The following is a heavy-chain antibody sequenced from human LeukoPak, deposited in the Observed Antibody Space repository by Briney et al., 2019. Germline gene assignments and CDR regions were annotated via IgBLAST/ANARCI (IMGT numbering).Heavy chain of an antibody. CDR1: GGTFSSYA. J-gene: IGHJ5*02. D-gene: IGHD3-10*01. V-gene: IGHV1-69*06. CDR2: IIPVFGTA. Sequence: SVKVSCKASGGTFSSYAISWVRQAPGQGLEWMGGIIPVFGTASYAQKFQGRVTITAHKSTSTAYMELSSLRSEDTAVYYCARGHMVLPNWFDPWGQGTLVTVSS. CDR3: ARGHMVLPNWFDP.